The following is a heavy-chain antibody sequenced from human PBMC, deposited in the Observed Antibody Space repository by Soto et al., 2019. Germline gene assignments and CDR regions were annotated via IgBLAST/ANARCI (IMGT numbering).Heavy chain of an antibody. J-gene: IGHJ6*02. CDR1: GLTFTRSA. CDR2: IVVGSGNT. Sequence: SVIVSCKPAGLTFTRSAVQWVRRARGQRLEWIGWIVVGSGNTNYAQKFQERVTITRDMSTSTAYMELSSLRSEDTAVYYCAADHYDFWSGPAADYYGMDVWGQGTTVTVSS. D-gene: IGHD3-3*01. CDR3: AADHYDFWSGPAADYYGMDV. V-gene: IGHV1-58*01.